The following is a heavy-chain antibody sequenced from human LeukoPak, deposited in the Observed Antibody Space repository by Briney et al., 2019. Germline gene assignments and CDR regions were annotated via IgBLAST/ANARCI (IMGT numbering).Heavy chain of an antibody. CDR1: GFTFSSYS. CDR2: ISSSSSTI. D-gene: IGHD3-3*01. CDR3: ARDYDFWSGSLYGPNWFDP. Sequence: PGGSLRLSCAASGFTFSSYSMNWVRQAPGKGLEWVSYISSSSSTIYYADSVKGRFTISRDNAKNSLYLQMNSLRAEDTAVYYCARDYDFWSGSLYGPNWFDPWGQGTLVTVSS. J-gene: IGHJ5*02. V-gene: IGHV3-48*01.